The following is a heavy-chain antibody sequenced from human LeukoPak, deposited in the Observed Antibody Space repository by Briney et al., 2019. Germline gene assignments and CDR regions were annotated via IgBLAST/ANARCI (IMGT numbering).Heavy chain of an antibody. CDR3: TRSPTKRITEDY. J-gene: IGHJ4*02. Sequence: SETLSLTCTVSGGSISSYYWSWIRQPAGKRLEWIGRIYTSGSTNYNPSLKSRVTISVDTSKNQFSLKLSSVTAADTAVYYCTRSPTKRITEDYWGQGTLVTVSS. D-gene: IGHD3-10*01. V-gene: IGHV4-4*07. CDR1: GGSISSYY. CDR2: IYTSGST.